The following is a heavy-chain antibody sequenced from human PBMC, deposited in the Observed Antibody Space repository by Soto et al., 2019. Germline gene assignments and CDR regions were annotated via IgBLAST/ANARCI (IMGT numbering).Heavy chain of an antibody. V-gene: IGHV5-10-1*01. J-gene: IGHJ4*02. CDR3: ARQIYDSDTGPNFQYYFDS. Sequence: GESLKISCKGSGYSIAGYWITWVRQKPGKGLEWMGRIDPSDAQTYYSPSFRGHVTISATKSITTVFLQWSSLRASDTAMYYCARQIYDSDTGPNFQYYFDSWGQGTPVTVSS. CDR1: GYSIAGYW. CDR2: IDPSDAQT. D-gene: IGHD3-22*01.